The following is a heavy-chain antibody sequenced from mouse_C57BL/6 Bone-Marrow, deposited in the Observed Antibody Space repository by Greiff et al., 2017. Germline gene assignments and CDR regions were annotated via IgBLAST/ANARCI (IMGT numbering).Heavy chain of an antibody. CDR2: INPNNGGT. J-gene: IGHJ4*01. D-gene: IGHD2-2*01. Sequence: EVQLQQSGPELVKPGASVKISCKASGYTFTDYYMNWVKQSHGKSLEWIGDINPNNGGTSYNQKFKGKATLTVDKSSSTAYMELRSLTSEDSAVYYGARWEIYGYYYAMDYWGQGTSVTVSS. V-gene: IGHV1-26*01. CDR3: ARWEIYGYYYAMDY. CDR1: GYTFTDYY.